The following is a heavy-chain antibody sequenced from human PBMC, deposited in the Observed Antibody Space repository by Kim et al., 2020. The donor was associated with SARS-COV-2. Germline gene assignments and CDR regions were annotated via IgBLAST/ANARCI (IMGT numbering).Heavy chain of an antibody. CDR2: IYSGGTT. CDR1: GFTVSSNY. Sequence: GGSLRLSCAVSGFTVSSNYMNWVRQAPGKGLEWVSVIYSGGTTYYADSVKGRFPISRENAKNTDHLQMSSLSAEATAADYCAREGGAGSVRAVVIWGQGT. D-gene: IGHD3-10*01. J-gene: IGHJ3*02. V-gene: IGHV3-66*01. CDR3: AREGGAGSVRAVVI.